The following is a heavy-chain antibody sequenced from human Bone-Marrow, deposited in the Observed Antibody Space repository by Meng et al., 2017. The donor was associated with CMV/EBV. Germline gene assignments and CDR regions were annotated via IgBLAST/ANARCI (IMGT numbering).Heavy chain of an antibody. CDR3: ARGSGCSKTSCYTFDY. CDR1: GFTFSSYS. D-gene: IGHD2-2*02. V-gene: IGHV3-21*01. Sequence: GGTLRLSCAASGFTFSSYSMNWVRQAQGKGLEWVSSISSSTSYIYYADSVKGRFTISRDNAKNSLYLQMNSLRAEDTAVYYCARGSGCSKTSCYTFDYWGQGTVVTVSS. CDR2: ISSSTSYI. J-gene: IGHJ4*02.